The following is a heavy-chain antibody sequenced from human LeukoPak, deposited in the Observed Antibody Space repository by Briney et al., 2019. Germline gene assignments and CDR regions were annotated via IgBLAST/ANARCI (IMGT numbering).Heavy chain of an antibody. CDR3: ARESYSSSYYFDY. CDR2: IYSGRST. V-gene: IGHV3-53*01. CDR1: GFTVSSNY. Sequence: GGSLRLSCAASGFTVSSNYMSWARQAPGKGLEWVSVIYSGRSTYYADSVKGRFTISRDNSKNTLYLQMNSLRAEDTAVYYCARESYSSSYYFDYWGQGTLVTVSS. D-gene: IGHD6-6*01. J-gene: IGHJ4*02.